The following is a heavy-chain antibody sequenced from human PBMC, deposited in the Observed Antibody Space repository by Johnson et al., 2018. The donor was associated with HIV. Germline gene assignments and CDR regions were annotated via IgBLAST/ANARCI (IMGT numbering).Heavy chain of an antibody. J-gene: IGHJ3*01. Sequence: VQLVESGGGVVQPGGSLRLSCAASGFTFSSYGMHWVRQAPGKGLEYVSAISSNGGSTYYANSVKGRFTISRDNAKNSLYLQMNSLRAEDTALYYCARPIFGVVSSPVDAFGVWGQGTMVTVSS. CDR2: ISSNGGST. CDR3: ARPIFGVVSSPVDAFGV. CDR1: GFTFSSYG. V-gene: IGHV3-64*01. D-gene: IGHD3-3*01.